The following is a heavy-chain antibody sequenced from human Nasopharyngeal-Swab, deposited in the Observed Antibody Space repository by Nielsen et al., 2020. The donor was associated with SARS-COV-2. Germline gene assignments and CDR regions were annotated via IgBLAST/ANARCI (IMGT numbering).Heavy chain of an antibody. Sequence: GGSLRLSCAASGFTFSSYGMHWVRQAPGKGLEWVAVISYDGSNKYYADSVKGRFTISRDNFKNTLYLQMNSLRAEDTAVYYCAKAWLPTYWGQGTLVTVSS. CDR2: ISYDGSNK. CDR1: GFTFSSYG. V-gene: IGHV3-30*18. D-gene: IGHD5-24*01. CDR3: AKAWLPTY. J-gene: IGHJ4*02.